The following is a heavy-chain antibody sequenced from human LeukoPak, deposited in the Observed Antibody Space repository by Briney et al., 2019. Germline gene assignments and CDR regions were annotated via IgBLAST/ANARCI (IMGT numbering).Heavy chain of an antibody. CDR3: AKVRGYGSFDY. CDR2: ISENGLRT. Sequence: PGGSLRLSCAASGFTFSTSVMGWVRQAAGKGLEWVSTISENGLRTFTADSVKGRFTSSRDNSRSTLSLQMNSLSAEDTAVYYCAKVRGYGSFDYWGQGTLVTVSS. J-gene: IGHJ4*02. CDR1: GFTFSTSV. D-gene: IGHD5-18*01. V-gene: IGHV3-23*01.